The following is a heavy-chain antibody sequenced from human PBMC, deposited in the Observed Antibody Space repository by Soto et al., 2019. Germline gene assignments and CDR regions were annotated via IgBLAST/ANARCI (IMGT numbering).Heavy chain of an antibody. J-gene: IGHJ3*02. CDR3: ARGHEFGGNSDAYDI. CDR1: GGSFSTSS. D-gene: IGHD2-21*01. CDR2: ILPIFGTA. V-gene: IGHV1-69*14. Sequence: QVLLVQSGAEMKKPGSSVRVSCKASGGSFSTSSINWVRQAPGQRPEWMANILPIFGTADYAQKFQGRLTRTADTATNTACRELRSLFSEDTAVYYCARGHEFGGNSDAYDIWGQGTVVTVSS.